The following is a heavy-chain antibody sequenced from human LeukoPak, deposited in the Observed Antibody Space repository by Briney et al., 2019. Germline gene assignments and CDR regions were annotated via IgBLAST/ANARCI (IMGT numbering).Heavy chain of an antibody. Sequence: SETLSLTCTVSGGSISSSSYYWGWIRQPPGKGPEWIASIYYSGNSYYSPSLESRVTISVDRSKNQFSLKLSSVTAADTAMFYCARVRDPYYYYMDVWGKGTTVTVSS. V-gene: IGHV4-39*07. CDR3: ARVRDPYYYYMDV. CDR2: IYYSGNS. D-gene: IGHD5-24*01. CDR1: GGSISSSSYY. J-gene: IGHJ6*03.